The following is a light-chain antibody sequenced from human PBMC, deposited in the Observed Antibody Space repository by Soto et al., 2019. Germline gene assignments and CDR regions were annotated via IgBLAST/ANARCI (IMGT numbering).Light chain of an antibody. CDR1: QSISDW. V-gene: IGKV1-5*03. CDR2: RAT. CDR3: HQYKSFLWT. Sequence: DIQMTQSPSTLSASIGDRVTITCRASQSISDWVAWYQQKPGKAPKLLIVRATSLESGVPSRFSGSGSGTEVTLAISSLQPDDFATYYCHQYKSFLWTFGQGTQVEI. J-gene: IGKJ1*01.